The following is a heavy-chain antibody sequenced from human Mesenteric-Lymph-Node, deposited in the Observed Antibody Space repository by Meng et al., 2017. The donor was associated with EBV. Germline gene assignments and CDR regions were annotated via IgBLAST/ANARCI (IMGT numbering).Heavy chain of an antibody. CDR3: ATDSSKGYYYFDY. V-gene: IGHV4-39*07. CDR1: GISISSAYYY. J-gene: IGHJ4*02. Sequence: DPGLLNPSGTPALTVSSSGISISSAYYYWGWIRQTPGKGLEWIGTMYFGGSTNYNPSLESRVTISKDRANNQFSLKLTSVTAADTAVYYCATDSSKGYYYFDYWGRGALVTVSS. D-gene: IGHD3-22*01. CDR2: MYFGGST.